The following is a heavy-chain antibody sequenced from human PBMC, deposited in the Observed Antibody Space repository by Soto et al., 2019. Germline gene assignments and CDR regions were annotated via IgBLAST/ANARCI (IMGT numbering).Heavy chain of an antibody. D-gene: IGHD3-22*01. V-gene: IGHV4-30-4*01. J-gene: IGHJ4*02. CDR1: GGSISSDNYY. Sequence: SETLSLTCTVSGGSISSDNYYWSWIRQPPGKGLEWIGYIYYSGSTHYNPSLKSRVVISMDTSKNQFSLKLSSVTAEDTAEYYCASTSWGDNSGSSHWGPGTLVTVSS. CDR2: IYYSGST. CDR3: ASTSWGDNSGSSH.